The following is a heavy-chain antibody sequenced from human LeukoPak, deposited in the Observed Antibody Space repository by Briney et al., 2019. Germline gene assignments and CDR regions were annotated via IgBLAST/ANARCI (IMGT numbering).Heavy chain of an antibody. J-gene: IGHJ3*02. CDR1: GGSISSSNW. D-gene: IGHD4-17*01. V-gene: IGHV4-4*02. CDR3: ARGGDYVAFDI. CDR2: IYHSGST. Sequence: SETLSLICAVSGGSISSSNWWSWVRQPPGKGLEWIGEIYHSGSTNYNPSLKSRVTISVDKSKNQLSLKLNSVTAADTAVYYCARGGDYVAFDIWGQGTMVTVSS.